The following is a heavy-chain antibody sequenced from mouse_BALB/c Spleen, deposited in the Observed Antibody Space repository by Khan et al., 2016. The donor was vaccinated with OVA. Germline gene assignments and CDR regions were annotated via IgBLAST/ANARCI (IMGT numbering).Heavy chain of an antibody. Sequence: QIQLVQSGPELKKPGETVKISCKASGYTFTKSGMNWVKQAPGKGLKWMGWINTYTGEPTYADDFKGRFAFSLETSASTAYLQINNLKNEDTATYFWARPPYFSYVMDNWGQGTSVTVSS. CDR1: GYTFTKSG. V-gene: IGHV9-3-1*01. CDR2: INTYTGEP. D-gene: IGHD2-10*01. J-gene: IGHJ4*01. CDR3: ARPPYFSYVMDN.